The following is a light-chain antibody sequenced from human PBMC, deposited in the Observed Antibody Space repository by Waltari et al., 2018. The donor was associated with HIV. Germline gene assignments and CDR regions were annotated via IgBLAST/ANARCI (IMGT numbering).Light chain of an antibody. V-gene: IGLV3-25*03. CDR1: ALPKKY. CDR3: QSADSSGPYRV. CDR2: KDS. Sequence: SYELTQPPSVSVSPGPTARITCPGTALPKKYAYWYQQKPGQAPGVVIYKDSERPAGIPERFSGSSSGTTVTLTISGVQAEDEADYYCQSADSSGPYRVFGGGTKLTVL. J-gene: IGLJ3*02.